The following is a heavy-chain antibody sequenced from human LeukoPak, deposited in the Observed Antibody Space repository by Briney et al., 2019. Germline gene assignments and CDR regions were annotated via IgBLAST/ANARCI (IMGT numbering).Heavy chain of an antibody. CDR1: GFTFSSYS. J-gene: IGHJ4*02. D-gene: IGHD2-15*01. CDR3: ARVYCSGGSCYLGFDY. Sequence: PGGSLRLSCAASGFTFSSYSMNWVRQAPGKGLEWVSSISSSSSYIYYADSVKGRFTISRDNAKNSLYLQMNRLRAEDTAVYYCARVYCSGGSCYLGFDYWGQGTLVTVSS. CDR2: ISSSSSYI. V-gene: IGHV3-21*01.